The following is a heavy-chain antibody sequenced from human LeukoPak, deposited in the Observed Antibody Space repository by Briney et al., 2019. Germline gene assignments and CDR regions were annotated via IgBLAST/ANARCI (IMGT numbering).Heavy chain of an antibody. CDR2: IYYSGST. CDR3: AGDTVTTDYYYMDV. CDR1: GGSISSSSYY. Sequence: SETLSLTCTVSGGSISSSSYYWGWIRQPPGKGLEWIGSIYYSGSTYYNPSLKSRVTISVDTSKNQFSLKLSSVTAADTAVYYCAGDTVTTDYYYMDVWGKGTTVTVSS. J-gene: IGHJ6*03. D-gene: IGHD4-17*01. V-gene: IGHV4-39*07.